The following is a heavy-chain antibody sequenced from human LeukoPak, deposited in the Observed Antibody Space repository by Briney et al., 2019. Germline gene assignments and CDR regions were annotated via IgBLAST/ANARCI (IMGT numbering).Heavy chain of an antibody. CDR2: IYSGGST. CDR3: ARGVTMIRGAVMYPYFFDF. J-gene: IGHJ4*02. CDR1: GFTVSSNY. D-gene: IGHD3-10*01. Sequence: GGSLRLSCAASGFTVSSNYMSWVRQAPGKGLEWVSVIYSGGSTYYADSVKGRFTISRDNSKNTLYLQMNSLRADDTAMYFCARGVTMIRGAVMYPYFFDFWGRGTLVTVSS. V-gene: IGHV3-53*01.